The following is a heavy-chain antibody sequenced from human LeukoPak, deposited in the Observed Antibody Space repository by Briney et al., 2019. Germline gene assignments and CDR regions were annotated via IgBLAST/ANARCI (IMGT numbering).Heavy chain of an antibody. J-gene: IGHJ5*02. CDR2: IYYSGST. CDR1: GGSVSSHY. CDR3: ARGIPGYCSGGSCYGWFDP. V-gene: IGHV4-59*02. Sequence: SETLSLTCTVSGGSVSSHYWSWIRQPPGKGLEWIGYIYYSGSTNYNPSLKSRVTISVDTSKNQFSLKLSSVTAADTAVYYCARGIPGYCSGGSCYGWFDPWGQGTLVTVSS. D-gene: IGHD2-15*01.